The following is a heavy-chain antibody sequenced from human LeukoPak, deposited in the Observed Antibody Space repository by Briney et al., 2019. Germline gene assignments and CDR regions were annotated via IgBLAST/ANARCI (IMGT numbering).Heavy chain of an antibody. D-gene: IGHD2-2*01. CDR2: VDPEEGET. J-gene: IGHJ5*02. CDR1: GYTFTGYY. Sequence: ASVKVSCKASGYTFTGYYMHWVQQAPGKGLEWMGLVDPEEGETIYAEKFQGRVTITADTSTDTAYMELSSLRSEDTAVYYCATLRPPDIVVVPAAISAPPNWFDPWGQGTLVTVSS. CDR3: ATLRPPDIVVVPAAISAPPNWFDP. V-gene: IGHV1-69-2*01.